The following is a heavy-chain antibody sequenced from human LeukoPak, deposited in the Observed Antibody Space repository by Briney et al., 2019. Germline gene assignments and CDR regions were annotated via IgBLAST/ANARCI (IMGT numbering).Heavy chain of an antibody. CDR2: VKYSGNT. Sequence: SETLSLTCAVYGGSFKTYWWSWIRHSPGKGLEWIGEVKYSGNTYYNPSLQSPVTISIDMSKNQFSLTLSSVTAADTAVYYCARGRALISLRPTRYYFDYWGQGTPVTVSP. V-gene: IGHV4-34*01. CDR3: ARGRALISLRPTRYYFDY. J-gene: IGHJ4*02. CDR1: GGSFKTYW. D-gene: IGHD3-16*01.